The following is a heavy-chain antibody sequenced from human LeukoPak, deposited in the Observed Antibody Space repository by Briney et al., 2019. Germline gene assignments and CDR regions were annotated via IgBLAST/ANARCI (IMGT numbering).Heavy chain of an antibody. V-gene: IGHV1-24*01. CDR1: GYTLTELS. Sequence: ASVKVSCKVSGYTLTELSMHWVRQAPGKGLEWMGGFDPEDGETIYAQKFQGRVTMTEDTSTDTAYMELSSLRSEDTAVYYCARDMPVPAAIGGYWDYWGQGTLVTVSS. CDR3: ARDMPVPAAIGGYWDY. J-gene: IGHJ4*02. CDR2: FDPEDGET. D-gene: IGHD2-2*02.